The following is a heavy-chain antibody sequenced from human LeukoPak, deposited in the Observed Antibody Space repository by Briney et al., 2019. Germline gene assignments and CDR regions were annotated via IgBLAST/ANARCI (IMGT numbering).Heavy chain of an antibody. J-gene: IGHJ6*03. CDR2: LSDSGENS. V-gene: IGHV3-23*01. CDR1: GFNLSRFA. D-gene: IGHD5-18*01. CDR3: AKVRPGYSHYFYFMDV. Sequence: GGSLRLSCAASGFNLSRFAMTWVRQAPGMGLEWVSSLSDSGENSYYADSVKGRFTISRDSSKNMLFLRLTNLRAEDTAVYYCAKVRPGYSHYFYFMDVWATGTTVTVSS.